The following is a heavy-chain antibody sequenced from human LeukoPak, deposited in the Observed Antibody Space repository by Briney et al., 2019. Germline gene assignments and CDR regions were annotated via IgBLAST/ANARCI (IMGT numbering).Heavy chain of an antibody. V-gene: IGHV4-4*07. CDR1: GGYISGFY. CDR2: IYTSGST. Sequence: PSETLSLTCTVSGGYISGFYWSWIRQPAGKGLEWIGRIYTSGSTNYNPSLKSRVTISVDTSKNQFSLKLSSVTAADTAVYYCARDRDGYNWDYWGQGTLVTVSS. CDR3: ARDRDGYNWDY. J-gene: IGHJ4*02. D-gene: IGHD5-24*01.